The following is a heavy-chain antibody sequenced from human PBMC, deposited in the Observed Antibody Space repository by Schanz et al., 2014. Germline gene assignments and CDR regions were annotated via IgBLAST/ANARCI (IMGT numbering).Heavy chain of an antibody. Sequence: EVQLVESGGGLVQPGGSLRLSCAASGFTFSSNSMNWVRQAPGKGLEWISGLSANGDSTFYSSSVKGRFTISRDISKNTLYLQMGSLRAEDVAVYYCARKSLVSAHYDSWGQGTLVTVSS. D-gene: IGHD2-21*01. V-gene: IGHV3-64*01. J-gene: IGHJ4*02. CDR1: GFTFSSNS. CDR2: LSANGDST. CDR3: ARKSLVSAHYDS.